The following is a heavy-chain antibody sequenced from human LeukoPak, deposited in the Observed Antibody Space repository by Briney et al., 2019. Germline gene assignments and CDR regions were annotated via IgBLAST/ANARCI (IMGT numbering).Heavy chain of an antibody. CDR1: GGSFSGYY. Sequence: SETLSLTCAVYGGSFSGYYWSWIRQPPGKGLEWIGEVNHSGSTNYNPSLKSRVTISVDTSKNQFSLKLSSVTAADTAVYYCARGGSGSYRRTYYYYYMDVWGKGTTVTVSS. V-gene: IGHV4-34*01. J-gene: IGHJ6*03. D-gene: IGHD3-10*01. CDR3: ARGGSGSYRRTYYYYYMDV. CDR2: VNHSGST.